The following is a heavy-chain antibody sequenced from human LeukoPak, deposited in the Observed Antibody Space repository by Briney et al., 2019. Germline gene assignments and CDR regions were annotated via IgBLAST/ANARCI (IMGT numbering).Heavy chain of an antibody. D-gene: IGHD5-18*01. V-gene: IGHV3-21*01. J-gene: IGHJ4*02. CDR1: GFTFSSYS. CDR2: ISSSSSYL. CDR3: ARDQADTAMVPPYFDY. Sequence: GGSLRLSCAASGFTFSSYSMNWVGHAPGKGLVWVSSISSSSSYLYYADSVKGRFTMSRDNAKNSLDLQMNSLRAEDTAVYYCARDQADTAMVPPYFDYWGQGTLVTVSS.